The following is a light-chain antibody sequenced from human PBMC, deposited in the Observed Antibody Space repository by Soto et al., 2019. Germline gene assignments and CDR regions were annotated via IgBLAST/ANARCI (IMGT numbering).Light chain of an antibody. CDR1: TGGLRGYDY. CDR3: CSYADGSIYF. V-gene: IGLV2-14*01. J-gene: IGLJ1*01. Sequence: QSVLTQPASVSGSPGQSITISCTGSTGGLRGYDYVSWYQHLPGNTPKLIIFEVKNRPSGVSVRFSGSKSGNTASLTISGLQAEDEGDYYCCSYADGSIYFFGTGTKVTVL. CDR2: EVK.